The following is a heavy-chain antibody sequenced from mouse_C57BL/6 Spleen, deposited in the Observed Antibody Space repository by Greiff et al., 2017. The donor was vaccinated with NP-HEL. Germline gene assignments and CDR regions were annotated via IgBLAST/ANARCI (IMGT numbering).Heavy chain of an antibody. J-gene: IGHJ4*01. Sequence: QVQLQQSGAELVRPGASVTLSCKASGYTFTDYEMHWVKQTPVHGLEWIGAIDPETGGTAYNQKFKGKAILTADKSSSTAYMELRSLTSEDSAVYYCTREGGDYLYYAMDYWGQGTSVTVSS. CDR3: TREGGDYLYYAMDY. CDR1: GYTFTDYE. D-gene: IGHD2-4*01. CDR2: IDPETGGT. V-gene: IGHV1-15*01.